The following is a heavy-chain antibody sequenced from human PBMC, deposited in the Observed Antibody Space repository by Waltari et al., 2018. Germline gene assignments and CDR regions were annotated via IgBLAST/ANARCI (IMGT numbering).Heavy chain of an antibody. CDR2: IIPIFGTA. CDR3: ATRYYYGSGSYFPGIDY. Sequence: QVQLVQSGAEVKKPGSSVKVSCKASGGTFSSYAISWVRQAPGQGLEWMGMIIPIFGTANYAQKFQGRVTITADKSTSTAYMELSSLRSEDTAVYYCATRYYYGSGSYFPGIDYWGQGTLVTVSS. CDR1: GGTFSSYA. V-gene: IGHV1-69*08. J-gene: IGHJ4*02. D-gene: IGHD3-10*01.